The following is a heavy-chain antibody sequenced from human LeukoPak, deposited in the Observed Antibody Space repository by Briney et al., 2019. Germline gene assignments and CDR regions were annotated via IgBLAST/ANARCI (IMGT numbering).Heavy chain of an antibody. J-gene: IGHJ4*02. D-gene: IGHD4-17*01. CDR1: GFTLSNYC. CDR2: IRYDGSNE. V-gene: IGHV3-30*02. CDR3: AHPPPVTV. Sequence: GSLKPSLAAAGFTLSNYCQHRVRQGPGKGLEWVSFIRYDGSNEYYADSVRGRFTISRDNSKNTLYLQMNSLRAEDTAVYYCAHPPPVTVRGQGTLVTVSS.